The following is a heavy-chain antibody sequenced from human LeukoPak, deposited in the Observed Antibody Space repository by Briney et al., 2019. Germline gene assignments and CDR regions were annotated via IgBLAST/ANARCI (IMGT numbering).Heavy chain of an antibody. CDR3: ARGPSKDYGDYFDY. CDR1: GPSISSTSYY. V-gene: IGHV4-39*01. J-gene: IGHJ4*02. Sequence: SETLSLTCTVSGPSISSTSYYWGCIRQPPGKGLEWVGSIYYSGSTYYNPSLKNRVTISVDTSKNQFSLKLSSVTAADTAVYYCARGPSKDYGDYFDYWGQGTLVTVSS. CDR2: IYYSGST. D-gene: IGHD4-17*01.